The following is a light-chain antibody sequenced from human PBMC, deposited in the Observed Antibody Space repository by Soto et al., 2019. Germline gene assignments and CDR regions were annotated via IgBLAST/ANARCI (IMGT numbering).Light chain of an antibody. CDR2: SNN. CDR3: AAWDDSLNGGV. V-gene: IGLV1-44*01. J-gene: IGLJ3*02. Sequence: QSVLTQPPSASGTPGQRGTISCSGSSSNIGSNTVNWYQQLPGTAPKLLIYSNNQRPSGVPDRFSGSKSGTSASLAISGLQSEDGADYYCAAWDDSLNGGVFGGGTKLTVL. CDR1: SSNIGSNT.